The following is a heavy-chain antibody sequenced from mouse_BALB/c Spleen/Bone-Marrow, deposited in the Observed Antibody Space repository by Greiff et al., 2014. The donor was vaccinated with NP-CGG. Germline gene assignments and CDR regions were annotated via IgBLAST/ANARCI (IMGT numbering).Heavy chain of an antibody. CDR3: ARDSITTVVATDY. Sequence: VKLMGSGAELVKPGASVKLSCKASGYAFTSYWMHWVKQRPGQGLEWIGEIDPSDSYTNYNQKFKGKATLTVDKSSSTAYMQLSSLTSEDSAVYYCARDSITTVVATDYWGQGTTLTVSS. V-gene: IGHV1-69*02. CDR2: IDPSDSYT. J-gene: IGHJ2*01. D-gene: IGHD1-1*01. CDR1: GYAFTSYW.